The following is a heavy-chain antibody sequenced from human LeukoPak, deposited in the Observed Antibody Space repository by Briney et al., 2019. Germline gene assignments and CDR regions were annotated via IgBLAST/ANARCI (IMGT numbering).Heavy chain of an antibody. CDR2: INQDGSEK. D-gene: IGHD3-16*01. CDR3: ARSLWPEDC. J-gene: IGHJ4*02. Sequence: GGSLRLSCAASGFTFTTYWMSWVRQAPGKGLEWVANINQDGSEKNYVDSVKGRLTISRDNAQTSVFLQMNSLRADDTAVYYCARSLWPEDCWGQGTLVTVSS. CDR1: GFTFTTYW. V-gene: IGHV3-7*01.